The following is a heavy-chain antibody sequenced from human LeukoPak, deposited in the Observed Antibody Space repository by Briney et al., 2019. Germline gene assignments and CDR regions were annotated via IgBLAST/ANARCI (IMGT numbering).Heavy chain of an antibody. Sequence: GGSLRLSCAASGFTFNSYSMNWVRQAPGKGLEWVSYISSSSSYIYYADSVKGRFTISRDNAKNSLYLQMNSLRAEDTAVYYCAQSTGIAVVTRNWFDPWGQGTLVTVSS. D-gene: IGHD6-19*01. V-gene: IGHV3-21*01. J-gene: IGHJ5*02. CDR2: ISSSSSYI. CDR1: GFTFNSYS. CDR3: AQSTGIAVVTRNWFDP.